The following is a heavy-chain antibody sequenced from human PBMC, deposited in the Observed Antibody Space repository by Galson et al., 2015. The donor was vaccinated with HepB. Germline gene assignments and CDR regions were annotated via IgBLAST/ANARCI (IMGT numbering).Heavy chain of an antibody. V-gene: IGHV3-23*01. CDR3: AKDGTRDYGDYFWERYYYYGMDV. CDR1: GFTFSSYA. D-gene: IGHD4-17*01. CDR2: ISGSGGST. Sequence: SLRLSCAASGFTFSSYAMSWVRQAPGKGLEWVSAISGSGGSTYYADSVKGRFTISRDNSKNTLYLQMNSLRAEDTAVYYCAKDGTRDYGDYFWERYYYYGMDVWGQGTTVTVSS. J-gene: IGHJ6*02.